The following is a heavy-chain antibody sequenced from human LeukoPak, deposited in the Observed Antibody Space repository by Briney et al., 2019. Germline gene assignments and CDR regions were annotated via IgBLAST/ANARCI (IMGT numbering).Heavy chain of an antibody. V-gene: IGHV3-30*18. Sequence: PGRSLRLSCAASGFTFSSYGMHWVRQAPGKGLEWVAVISYDGSNKYYADSVKGRFTISRDNSKNTLYLQMNSLRAEDTAVYYCAKVELDYGSGSQIDYWAQGTLVTVSS. J-gene: IGHJ4*02. CDR3: AKVELDYGSGSQIDY. D-gene: IGHD3-10*01. CDR1: GFTFSSYG. CDR2: ISYDGSNK.